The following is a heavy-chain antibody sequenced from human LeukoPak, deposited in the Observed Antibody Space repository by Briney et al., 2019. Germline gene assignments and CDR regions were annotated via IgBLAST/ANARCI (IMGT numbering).Heavy chain of an antibody. CDR3: ARDLISEYSRSHSHFDP. D-gene: IGHD5-12*01. CDR1: GASIFGQY. J-gene: IGHJ5*02. Sequence: SETLSLTCTVSGASIFGQYWSWLRRPPGKGLEWIGYIYCSGSTSCGSTSYNPSLKSRVTISVDKNQLSLRLTSVTAADTAVYYCARDLISEYSRSHSHFDPWGQGTLVTVSS. CDR2: IYCSGSTSCGST. V-gene: IGHV4-4*08.